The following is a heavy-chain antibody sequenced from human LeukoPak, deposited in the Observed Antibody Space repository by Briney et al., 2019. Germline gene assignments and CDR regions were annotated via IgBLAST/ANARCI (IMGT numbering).Heavy chain of an antibody. J-gene: IGHJ3*02. D-gene: IGHD3-16*02. Sequence: SETLSLTCTVSGGSISSYYWSWIRQPPGKGLEWIGYIYYSGSTNYNPSLKSRVTISVDTSKNQFSLKLSSVTAADTAVYYCARLIGGVIVSYDAFDIWGQGTMVTVSS. CDR3: ARLIGGVIVSYDAFDI. V-gene: IGHV4-59*08. CDR1: GGSISSYY. CDR2: IYYSGST.